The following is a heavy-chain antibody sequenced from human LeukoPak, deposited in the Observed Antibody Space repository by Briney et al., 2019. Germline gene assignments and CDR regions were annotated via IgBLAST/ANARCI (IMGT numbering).Heavy chain of an antibody. J-gene: IGHJ3*02. D-gene: IGHD4-17*01. CDR1: GYSISSGYY. Sequence: SETLSLTCTVSGYSISSGYYWGWIRQPPGKGLEWIGSIYHSGSTYYNASLKSRVTISVDTSKNQFSLKLSSVTAADTPVYYCARGDYGDYHDAFDIWGQGTMVTVSS. CDR3: ARGDYGDYHDAFDI. CDR2: IYHSGST. V-gene: IGHV4-38-2*02.